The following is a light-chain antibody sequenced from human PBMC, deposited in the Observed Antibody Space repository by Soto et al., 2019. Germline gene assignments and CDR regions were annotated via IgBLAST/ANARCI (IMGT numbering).Light chain of an antibody. CDR1: QDISNF. J-gene: IGKJ4*01. CDR2: AAS. CDR3: QQCKIAPFT. V-gene: IGKV1-27*01. Sequence: DIQMTQSPSSLSAFVGDTVTITCRASQDISNFVAWYQQKPGKVPKLLIYAASTFQSGVPSRFTGSGSGTDFTLTISSLQPEDVATYYCQQCKIAPFTFGGGTKVEIK.